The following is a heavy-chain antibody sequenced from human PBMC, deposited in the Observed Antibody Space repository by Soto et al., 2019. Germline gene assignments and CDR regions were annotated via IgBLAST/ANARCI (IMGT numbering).Heavy chain of an antibody. CDR3: ARDWNIWGSYERPSGDAFDI. J-gene: IGHJ3*02. CDR1: GFTFSSYW. CDR2: INSDGSNT. Sequence: PGGSLRLSCAASGFTFSSYWMHWVRQAPGKGLVWVSHINSDGSNTYYVDSVKGRFTISRDNAKNSLYLQMNSLRAEDTAVYYCARDWNIWGSYERPSGDAFDIWGQGTMVTVSS. V-gene: IGHV3-74*01. D-gene: IGHD3-16*01.